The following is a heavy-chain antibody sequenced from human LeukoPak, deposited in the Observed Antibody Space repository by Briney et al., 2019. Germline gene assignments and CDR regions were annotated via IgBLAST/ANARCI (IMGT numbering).Heavy chain of an antibody. Sequence: GESLKISCKGSGDSFTTYWIGWVRQMPGKELEWMGIIYLGDSDTRYSPSFKGQVSISADKSINTAYLQWSSLKASDTAMYYCVRHRNWNYDYWGQGTLVTVSS. D-gene: IGHD1-1*01. V-gene: IGHV5-51*01. CDR2: IYLGDSDT. J-gene: IGHJ4*02. CDR1: GDSFTTYW. CDR3: VRHRNWNYDY.